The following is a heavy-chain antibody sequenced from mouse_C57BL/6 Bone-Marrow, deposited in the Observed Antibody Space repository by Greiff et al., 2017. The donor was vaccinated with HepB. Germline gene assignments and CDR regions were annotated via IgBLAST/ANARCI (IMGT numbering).Heavy chain of an antibody. CDR2: ISSGSSTI. CDR3: ARHYYGYDGLAY. J-gene: IGHJ3*01. D-gene: IGHD2-2*01. V-gene: IGHV5-17*01. Sequence: EVKLVESGGGLVKPGGSLKLSCAASGFTFSDYGMHWVRQAPEKGLEWVAYISSGSSTIYYADTVKGRFTISRDNAKNTLFLQMTSLRSEDTAMYYCARHYYGYDGLAYWGQGTLVTVSA. CDR1: GFTFSDYG.